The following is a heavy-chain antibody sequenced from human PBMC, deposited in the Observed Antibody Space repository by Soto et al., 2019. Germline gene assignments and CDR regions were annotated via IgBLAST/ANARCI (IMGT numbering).Heavy chain of an antibody. CDR1: GASITSYY. CDR3: ARYARIPDY. D-gene: IGHD2-2*01. CDR2: IYYTGDT. J-gene: IGHJ4*02. V-gene: IGHV4-59*01. Sequence: SETLSLTCTVSGASITSYYWSWIRQPPGQGLESLGYIYYTGDTNSNPSLKGRLTISIDTSKNQFSLKLSSVTAADTAIYYCARYARIPDYWGQGTLVTVS.